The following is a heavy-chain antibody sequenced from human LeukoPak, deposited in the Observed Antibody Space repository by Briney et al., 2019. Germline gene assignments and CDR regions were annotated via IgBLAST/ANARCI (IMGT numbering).Heavy chain of an antibody. Sequence: SETLSLTCTVSGGSISSYYWSCIRQPAGKGLEWIGRFYISGSTRYNPSLKSRVTTSVDTSKNQFSLKLNSGTAADTAVYYCATVTGGGDDGFDIWGQGTMVTVSS. V-gene: IGHV4-4*07. J-gene: IGHJ3*02. CDR2: FYISGST. CDR1: GGSISSYY. D-gene: IGHD7-27*01. CDR3: ATVTGGGDDGFDI.